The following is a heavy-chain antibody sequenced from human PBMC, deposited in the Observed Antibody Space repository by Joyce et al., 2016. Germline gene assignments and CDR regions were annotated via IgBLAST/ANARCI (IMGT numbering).Heavy chain of an antibody. V-gene: IGHV3-53*01. CDR2: IYSAGST. J-gene: IGHJ3*02. Sequence: EVLLVESGGGLIQPGGSLRLSCAASGFTVSGNYMTWVRHAPGKGLWWVSVIYSAGSTFYADSVKGRFTISRDNSKTTLYLQMNSLRAEDTAVYYCARVYYDSSGYYDAFDIWGQGTMVTVSS. D-gene: IGHD3-22*01. CDR1: GFTVSGNY. CDR3: ARVYYDSSGYYDAFDI.